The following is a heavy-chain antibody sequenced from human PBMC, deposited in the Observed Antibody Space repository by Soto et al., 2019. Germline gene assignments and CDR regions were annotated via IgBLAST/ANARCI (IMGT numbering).Heavy chain of an antibody. CDR1: GFTFSSYG. V-gene: IGHV3-30*18. J-gene: IGHJ4*02. Sequence: GGSLRLSCAASGFTFSSYGMHWFRQAPGKGLEWVAVISYDGSNKYYADSVKGRFTISRDNSKNTLYLQMNSLRTEDTAVYYCAKENYVWGSYHIDYWGQGTLVTVSS. D-gene: IGHD3-16*02. CDR3: AKENYVWGSYHIDY. CDR2: ISYDGSNK.